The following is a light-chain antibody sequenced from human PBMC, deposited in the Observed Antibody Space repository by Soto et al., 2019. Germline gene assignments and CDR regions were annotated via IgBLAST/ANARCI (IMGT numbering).Light chain of an antibody. CDR1: QSLLHSDGYNY. V-gene: IGKV2-28*01. Sequence: DVVMTQSPLSLPVTPGEPASISCRSSQSLLHSDGYNYLDWFLQRPGQPPQVLIYLGSNRAPGVPDRFSGSGSGTDFTLKISRVEAEDVGVYYCMQALQAPLTFGGGTQVEIK. CDR2: LGS. CDR3: MQALQAPLT. J-gene: IGKJ4*01.